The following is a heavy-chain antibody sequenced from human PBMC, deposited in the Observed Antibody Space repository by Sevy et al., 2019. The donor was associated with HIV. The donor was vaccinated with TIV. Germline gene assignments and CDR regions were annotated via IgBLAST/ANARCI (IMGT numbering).Heavy chain of an antibody. D-gene: IGHD6-13*01. CDR2: IKEDGSET. Sequence: GGSLRLSCTASGFTFGAYWMNWVRQAPGKGLEWVGNIKEDGSETYYVDSVKGRFTISRDNAKNSLYLQMNSLRAEDTAVYYCAKGVDSWGQGTLVTVSS. CDR1: GFTFGAYW. CDR3: AKGVDS. V-gene: IGHV3-7*01. J-gene: IGHJ4*02.